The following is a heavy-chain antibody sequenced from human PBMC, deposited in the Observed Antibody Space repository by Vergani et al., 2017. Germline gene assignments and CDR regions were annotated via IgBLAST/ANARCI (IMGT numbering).Heavy chain of an antibody. CDR2: IFSNDEK. CDR1: GFSLSNARMG. D-gene: IGHD6-13*01. J-gene: IGHJ2*01. V-gene: IGHV2-26*01. Sequence: QVTLKESGPVLVKPTETLTLTCTVSGFSLSNARMGVSWIRQPPGKALEWLAHIFSNDEKSYSTSLKSRLTISKDTSKSQVVLTMTNMDPVDTATYYCARTPTGYSSSWYIRGSWYFDLWGRGTLVTVSS. CDR3: ARTPTGYSSSWYIRGSWYFDL.